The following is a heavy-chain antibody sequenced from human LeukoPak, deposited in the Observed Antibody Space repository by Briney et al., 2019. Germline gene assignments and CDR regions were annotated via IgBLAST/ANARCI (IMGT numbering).Heavy chain of an antibody. Sequence: ASVTVSCKASGYTFNSYDINWVRQASGQGLEWMGWMNPNSGNTASAQKFQGRGTMTTNTSISTAYMELTGLRSEDTAMYFCARKGLLGSGKPWFDPWGQGTLVTVSS. CDR3: ARKGLLGSGKPWFDP. CDR2: MNPNSGNT. D-gene: IGHD5-12*01. J-gene: IGHJ5*02. V-gene: IGHV1-8*01. CDR1: GYTFNSYD.